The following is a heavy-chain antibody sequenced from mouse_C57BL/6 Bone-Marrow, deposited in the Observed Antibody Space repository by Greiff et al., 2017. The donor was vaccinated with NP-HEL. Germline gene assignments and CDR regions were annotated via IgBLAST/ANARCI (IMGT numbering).Heavy chain of an antibody. CDR3: ARWRAWFAY. V-gene: IGHV1-26*01. CDR2: INPNNGGT. J-gene: IGHJ3*01. CDR1: GYTFTDYY. Sequence: EVQLQQSGPELVKPGASVKISCKASGYTFTDYYMNWVKQSHGKSLEWIGDINPNNGGTSYNQKFKGKATLTVDKSSSTAYMELRSLTSEDSAVYYCARWRAWFAYWGQGTLVTVSA.